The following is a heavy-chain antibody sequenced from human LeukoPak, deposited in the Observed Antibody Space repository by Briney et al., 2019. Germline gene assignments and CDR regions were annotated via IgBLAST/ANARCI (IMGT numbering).Heavy chain of an antibody. J-gene: IGHJ4*02. CDR3: ARDLGYCSSTSCYSFDY. V-gene: IGHV1-2*02. Sequence: ASVKVSCKASGYTFTGYYMHWVRQAPGQGLEWMGWINPNSGGTNYAQKFQGRATMTRDTSISTAYMELSRLRSDDTAVYYCARDLGYCSSTSCYSFDYWDQGTLVTVSS. CDR2: INPNSGGT. CDR1: GYTFTGYY. D-gene: IGHD2-2*01.